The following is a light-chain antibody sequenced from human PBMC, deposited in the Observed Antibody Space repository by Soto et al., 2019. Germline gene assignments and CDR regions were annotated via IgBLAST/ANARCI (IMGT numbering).Light chain of an antibody. V-gene: IGKV3D-20*01. CDR2: DAS. CDR1: QRVITSY. CDR3: QQYGSSPIT. Sequence: EIVLTQSPATLSLSPGERATLAWGASQRVITSYLAWYQQKPGLAPRLLIYDASSRATGIPDRFSGSGSGTDFTLTISRLEPEDFAVYYCQQYGSSPITFGQGTRLEIK. J-gene: IGKJ5*01.